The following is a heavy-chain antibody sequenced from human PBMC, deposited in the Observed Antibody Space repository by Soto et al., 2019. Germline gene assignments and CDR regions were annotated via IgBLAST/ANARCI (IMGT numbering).Heavy chain of an antibody. CDR2: ISYDGSNK. D-gene: IGHD6-13*01. V-gene: IGHV3-30-3*01. CDR1: GFTFSSYA. Sequence: GGSLRLSCAASGFTFSSYAMSWVRQAPGKGLEWVAVISYDGSNKYYADSVKGRFTISRDNSKNTLYLQMNSLRAEDTAVYYCARDSLQAAAAGTLFDYWGQGTLVTVSS. J-gene: IGHJ4*02. CDR3: ARDSLQAAAAGTLFDY.